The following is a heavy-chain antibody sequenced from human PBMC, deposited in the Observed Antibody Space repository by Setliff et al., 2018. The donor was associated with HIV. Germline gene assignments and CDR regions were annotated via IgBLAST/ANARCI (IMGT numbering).Heavy chain of an antibody. CDR2: IYTSGST. J-gene: IGHJ5*02. D-gene: IGHD5-18*01. Sequence: SETLSLTCTVPGGSINRSNYYWGWIRQPAGKGLEWIGRIYTSGSTNYNPSLKSRVTISVDTSKNQFSLKLYSVTAADTSVYYCARRWGIRGYSSWGQGTLVTVSS. CDR3: ARRWGIRGYSS. V-gene: IGHV4-61*02. CDR1: GGSINRSNYY.